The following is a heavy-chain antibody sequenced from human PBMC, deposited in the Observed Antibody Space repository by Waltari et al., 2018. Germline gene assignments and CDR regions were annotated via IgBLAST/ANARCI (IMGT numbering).Heavy chain of an antibody. CDR1: GGTFTGYY. CDR3: ARDRPRPGYYYYGMDV. J-gene: IGHJ6*02. CDR2: RKPNSGGT. Sequence: QVQLVQSGAEVKKPGSSVKVSCKASGGTFTGYYMHWVRQAPGQGLEWMGWRKPNSGGTNYAQKFQGRVTMTRDTSISTAYMELSRLRSDDTAVYYCARDRPRPGYYYYGMDVWGQGTTVTVSS. V-gene: IGHV1-2*02.